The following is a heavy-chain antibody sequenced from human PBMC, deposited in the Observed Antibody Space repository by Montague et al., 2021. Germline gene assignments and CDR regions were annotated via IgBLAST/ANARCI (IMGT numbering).Heavy chain of an antibody. CDR3: ARGLFGTVNGQYSGGWYYFDK. J-gene: IGHJ4*02. CDR2: INHSGSA. V-gene: IGHV4-34*01. Sequence: SETLSLTCTVYGGSFSGYYWNWIRQSPGRGLEWIGNINHSGSAKYNPSLKNRVSISVGTSNNQFFLDLTSVTAAGTAMYFCARGLFGTVNGQYSGGWYYFDKWGQGTMVTVSS. CDR1: GGSFSGYY. D-gene: IGHD6-19*01.